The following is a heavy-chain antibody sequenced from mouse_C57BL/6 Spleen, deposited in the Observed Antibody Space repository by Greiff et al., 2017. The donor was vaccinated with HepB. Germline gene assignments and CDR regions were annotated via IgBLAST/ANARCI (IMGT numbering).Heavy chain of an antibody. D-gene: IGHD3-2*02. CDR1: GFTFSSYT. CDR3: ARHGQLRLQGFYYAMDY. V-gene: IGHV5-9*01. CDR2: ISGGGGNT. J-gene: IGHJ4*01. Sequence: EVMLVESGGGLVKPGGSLKLSCAASGFTFSSYTMSWVRQTPEKRLEWVATISGGGGNTYYPDSVKGRFTISRDNAKNTLYLQMSSLRSEDTALYYCARHGQLRLQGFYYAMDYWGQGTSVTVSS.